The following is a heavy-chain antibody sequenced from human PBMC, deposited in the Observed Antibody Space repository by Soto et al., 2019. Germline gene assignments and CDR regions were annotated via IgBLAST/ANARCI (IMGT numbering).Heavy chain of an antibody. D-gene: IGHD1-20*01. CDR3: AKGIYTY. V-gene: IGHV3-23*01. CDR2: IGGGGFPT. Sequence: QLLESGGDLVQPGGSLRLSCVASGFTFSEYAMNWVRQTPGKGLEWVSHIGGGGFPTFYADFVKGRFSISRDNSKDTLYLQMNSLRAEDTAVYYCAKGIYTYWGQGTLVTVSS. J-gene: IGHJ4*02. CDR1: GFTFSEYA.